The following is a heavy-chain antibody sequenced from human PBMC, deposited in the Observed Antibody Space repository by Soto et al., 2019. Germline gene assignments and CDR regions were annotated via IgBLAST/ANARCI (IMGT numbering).Heavy chain of an antibody. Sequence: EVQLVESGGGLVQHGGSLRLSCAASGFTFSSYAMHWVRHAPGKGLEYVSASSTNGGSTYYANSVKGIFTISRDNSKNTLYLQMGRLRAEDLAVYYCARDRSWGVTTGNWYFDLWGRGTLVTVYS. CDR3: ARDRSWGVTTGNWYFDL. J-gene: IGHJ2*01. CDR2: SSTNGGST. CDR1: GFTFSSYA. V-gene: IGHV3-64*01. D-gene: IGHD4-17*01.